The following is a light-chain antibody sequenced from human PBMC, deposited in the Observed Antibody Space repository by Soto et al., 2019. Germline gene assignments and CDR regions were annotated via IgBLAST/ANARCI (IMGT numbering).Light chain of an antibody. CDR2: GAS. CDR3: QQYNNWRT. V-gene: IGKV3-15*01. Sequence: EIVLTQSPATLSLSPGEGATLSCRASQSVSSNLAWYQQKPGQAPRLLIYGASTRATGIPARFSGSGSGTEFTLTISSLQSEDFAVYYCQQYNNWRTFGQGTKVDI. J-gene: IGKJ1*01. CDR1: QSVSSN.